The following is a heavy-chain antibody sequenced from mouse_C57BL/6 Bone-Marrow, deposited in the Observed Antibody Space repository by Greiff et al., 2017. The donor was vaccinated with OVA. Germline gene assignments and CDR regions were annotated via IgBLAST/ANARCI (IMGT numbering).Heavy chain of an antibody. Sequence: EVKLQESGPVLVKPGASVKMSCTASGYTFTDYYMNWVKQSHGKSLEWIGVINPYNGGTSYNQKFKGKATLTVDKSSSTAYMELNSLTSEDSAVYYCGYDSFAYWGQGTLVTVSA. D-gene: IGHD2-12*01. CDR3: GYDSFAY. V-gene: IGHV1-19*01. CDR1: GYTFTDYY. CDR2: INPYNGGT. J-gene: IGHJ3*01.